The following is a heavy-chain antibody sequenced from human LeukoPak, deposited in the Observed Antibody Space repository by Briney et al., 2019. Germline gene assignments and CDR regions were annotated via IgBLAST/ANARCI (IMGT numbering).Heavy chain of an antibody. D-gene: IGHD6-19*01. CDR3: ARGDSSGWTDGFQH. V-gene: IGHV4-34*01. J-gene: IGHJ1*01. CDR1: GGSFSGYY. Sequence: SETLSLTCAVYGGSFSGYYWSWLRQPPGKGLEWIGEINHSGSTNYNPSLKSRVTISVDTSKNQFSLKLSSVTAADTAVYYCARGDSSGWTDGFQHWGQGTLVTVSS. CDR2: INHSGST.